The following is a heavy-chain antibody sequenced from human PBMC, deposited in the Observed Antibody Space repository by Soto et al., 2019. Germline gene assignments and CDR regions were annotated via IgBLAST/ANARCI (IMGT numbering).Heavy chain of an antibody. J-gene: IGHJ2*01. CDR2: INDRGSI. CDR3: ARESHDILTGPPWVWYFDL. D-gene: IGHD3-9*01. V-gene: IGHV4-34*01. CDR1: GGSFSGSY. Sequence: QVQLQQWGAGPLRPLETLSLTCGVSGGSFSGSYWAWIRQSPGKGLEWIGEINDRGSINYNPSLKIRVSISVDTSKNHYSLNLRSVTAADTAVYYCARESHDILTGPPWVWYFDLWGRGTRVTVSS.